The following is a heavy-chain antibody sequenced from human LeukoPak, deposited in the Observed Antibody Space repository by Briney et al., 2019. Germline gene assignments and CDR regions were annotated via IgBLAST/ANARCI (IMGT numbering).Heavy chain of an antibody. V-gene: IGHV3-66*01. CDR1: GFTVSSNY. D-gene: IGHD3-9*01. J-gene: IGHJ4*02. CDR3: ARLDILTGSSFDY. Sequence: GGSLGLSCAASGFTVSSNYMSWVRQAPGKGLEWVSVIYSGGSTYYADSVKGRFTISRDNSKDTLHLQMNSLRAEDTAVYYCARLDILTGSSFDYWGQGTLVTVSS. CDR2: IYSGGST.